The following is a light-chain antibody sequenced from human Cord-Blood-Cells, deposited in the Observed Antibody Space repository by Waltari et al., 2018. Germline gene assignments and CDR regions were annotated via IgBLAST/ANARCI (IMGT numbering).Light chain of an antibody. V-gene: IGLV2-23*01. J-gene: IGLJ1*01. Sequence: QSALTQPASVSGSPGQSITISCPGTSSHVGSYNLVSWYQQHPGKAPKLTIYEGSKRPSGVSNRFSGSKSGNTASLTISGLQAEDEADYYCCSYAGSSTYVFGTGTKVTVL. CDR3: CSYAGSSTYV. CDR2: EGS. CDR1: SSHVGSYNL.